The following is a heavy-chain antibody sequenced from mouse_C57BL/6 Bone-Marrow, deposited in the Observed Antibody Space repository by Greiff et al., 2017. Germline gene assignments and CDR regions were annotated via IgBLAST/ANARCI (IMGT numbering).Heavy chain of an antibody. CDR2: IYPGDGDT. CDR1: GYAFSSSW. CDR3: AAYYYGSSPFDY. J-gene: IGHJ2*01. Sequence: VQLQQSGPELVKPGASVQISCKASGYAFSSSWMNWVKQRPGKGLEWIGRIYPGDGDTNYNGKFKGKATLTADKSSSTAYMQLSSLTSEDSAVYFCAAYYYGSSPFDYWGQGTTLTVSS. V-gene: IGHV1-82*01. D-gene: IGHD1-1*01.